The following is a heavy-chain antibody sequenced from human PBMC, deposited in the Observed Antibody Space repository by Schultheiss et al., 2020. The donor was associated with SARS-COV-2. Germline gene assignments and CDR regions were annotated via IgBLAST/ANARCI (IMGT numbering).Heavy chain of an antibody. CDR2: INHSGST. CDR1: GGSFSGYY. CDR3: ARVAQRWSKGYWFDP. V-gene: IGHV4-34*01. J-gene: IGHJ5*02. Sequence: SETLSLTCAVYGGSFSGYYWSWIRQPPGKGLEWIGEINHSGSTNYNPSLKSRVTISVDTSKNQFSLKLSSVTAADTAVYYCARVAQRWSKGYWFDPWGQGTLVTVSS. D-gene: IGHD4-23*01.